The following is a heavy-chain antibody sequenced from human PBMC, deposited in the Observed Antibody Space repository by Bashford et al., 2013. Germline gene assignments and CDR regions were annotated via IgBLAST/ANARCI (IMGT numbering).Heavy chain of an antibody. CDR3: ARALFEYSSSKRGMDV. V-gene: IGHV1-69*13. CDR2: IIPIFGTA. J-gene: IGHJ6*02. Sequence: SVKVSCKASGGTFSSYAISWVRQAPGQGLEWMGGIIPIFGTANYAQKFQGRVTITADESTSTAYMELSSLRSEDTAVYYCARALFEYSSSKRGMDVWGQGTTVTVSS. CDR1: GGTFSSYA. D-gene: IGHD6-6*01.